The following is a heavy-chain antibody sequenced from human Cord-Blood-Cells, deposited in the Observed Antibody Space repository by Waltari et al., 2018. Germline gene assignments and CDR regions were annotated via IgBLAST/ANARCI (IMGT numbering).Heavy chain of an antibody. CDR3: ARVYCSSTSCPYYYYGMDV. J-gene: IGHJ6*02. CDR1: GGTFSSYA. V-gene: IGHV1-69*12. D-gene: IGHD2-2*01. Sequence: QVQLVQSGAEVKKPGSSVKVSCKASGGTFSSYAISWVRQAPGHGVGWMGGIIPIFGTANYQQKCRGRVAITANESTSTAYMELGSLRSEDTAVYYCARVYCSSTSCPYYYYGMDVWGQGTTVTVSS. CDR2: IIPIFGTA.